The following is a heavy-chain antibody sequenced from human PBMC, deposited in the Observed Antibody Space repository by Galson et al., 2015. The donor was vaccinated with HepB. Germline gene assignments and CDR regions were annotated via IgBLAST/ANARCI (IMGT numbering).Heavy chain of an antibody. D-gene: IGHD3-22*01. V-gene: IGHV1-69*13. CDR3: AVNYYDSSGYLSYFDY. CDR1: GGTFSSYA. J-gene: IGHJ4*02. Sequence: SVKVSCKASGGTFSSYAISWVRQAPGQGLEWMGGIIPIFGTANYAQKFQGRVTITADESTSTAYMELSSLRSEDTAVYYCAVNYYDSSGYLSYFDYWGQGTLVTVSS. CDR2: IIPIFGTA.